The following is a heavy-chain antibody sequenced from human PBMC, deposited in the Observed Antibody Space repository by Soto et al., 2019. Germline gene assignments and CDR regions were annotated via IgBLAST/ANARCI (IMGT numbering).Heavy chain of an antibody. D-gene: IGHD1-26*01. CDR3: ARRYGGNFDY. CDR1: GGSISSYY. V-gene: IGHV4-59*01. Sequence: QVQLQESGPGLVKPSETLSLTCTVSGGSISSYYWSWIRQPPGKGLEWIGYIYYSGSTNYNPSLKCRVTISVDTSKNQFSRKQSSVTAADTAVYYCARRYGGNFDYWGQGALVIVSS. J-gene: IGHJ4*02. CDR2: IYYSGST.